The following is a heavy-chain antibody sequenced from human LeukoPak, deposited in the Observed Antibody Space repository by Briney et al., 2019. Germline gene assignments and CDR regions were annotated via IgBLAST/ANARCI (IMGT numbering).Heavy chain of an antibody. CDR3: AGERKSYYDSSGYPFDY. D-gene: IGHD3-22*01. J-gene: IGHJ4*02. V-gene: IGHV4-4*07. CDR2: IYTSGST. CDR1: GGSISSYY. Sequence: SETLSLTCTVSGGSISSYYWSWIRQPAGKGLEWIGRIYTSGSTNYNPSLKSRVTMSVDTSKNQFSLKLSSVTAADTAVYYCAGERKSYYDSSGYPFDYWGQGTLVTVSS.